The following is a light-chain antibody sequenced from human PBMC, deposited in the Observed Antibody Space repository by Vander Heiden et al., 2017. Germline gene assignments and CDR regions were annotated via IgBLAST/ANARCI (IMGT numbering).Light chain of an antibody. J-gene: IGKJ4*01. CDR1: QSISSY. CDR3: QQSDSRKLT. V-gene: IGKV1-39*01. Sequence: DIQMTQSPSSLSASVGDRVTITCRASQSISSYLNWYQQKPGKAPKLLIYAASSLQSGVPSRFSGSGSGTDFTLTISRLQPEDFATYYCQQSDSRKLTFGGGTKVEIK. CDR2: AAS.